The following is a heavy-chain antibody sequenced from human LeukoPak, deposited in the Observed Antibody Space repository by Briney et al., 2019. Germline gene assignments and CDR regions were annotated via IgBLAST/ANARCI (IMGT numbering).Heavy chain of an antibody. CDR1: GFTFNSYA. J-gene: IGHJ4*02. Sequence: PGGSLRLSCAASGFTFNSYAMSWVRQAPGKGLEWVAVISKDGGITIYAESVKGRFTISRDNSKNTLYLQMNSLRAEDTAVYYCAKGEMGTTSYYFDYWGQGTLVTVSS. CDR2: ISKDGGIT. V-gene: IGHV3-23*03. D-gene: IGHD5-24*01. CDR3: AKGEMGTTSYYFDY.